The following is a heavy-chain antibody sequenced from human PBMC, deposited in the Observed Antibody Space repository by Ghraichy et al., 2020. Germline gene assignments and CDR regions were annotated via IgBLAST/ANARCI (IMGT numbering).Heavy chain of an antibody. CDR3: EVRGEDIVVVPAAILRGGVRFTDY. J-gene: IGHJ4*02. V-gene: IGHV1-18*01. CDR2: ISAYNGNT. CDR1: GYTFTSYG. Sequence: ASVKGSCKASGYTFTSYGISWVRQAPGQGLEWMGWISAYNGNTNYAQKLQGRVTMTTDTSTSTAYMELRSLRSDDTAVYYCEVRGEDIVVVPAAILRGGVRFTDYWGQGTLVIVTS. D-gene: IGHD2-2*02.